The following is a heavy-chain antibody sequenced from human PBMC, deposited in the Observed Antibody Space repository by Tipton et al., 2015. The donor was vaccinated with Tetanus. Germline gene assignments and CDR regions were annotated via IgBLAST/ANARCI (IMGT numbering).Heavy chain of an antibody. V-gene: IGHV3-21*01. D-gene: IGHD6-25*01. CDR1: GFSFSNYK. CDR3: VSGSALDY. Sequence: SLRLSCEVSGFSFSNYKMNWVRQGPGRGLEWVSFISSTSRYINYADSVKGRFTISRDNAKNSLFLEMNSLRADDTAVYYCVSGSALDYWGQGTLITVSS. J-gene: IGHJ4*02. CDR2: ISSTSRYI.